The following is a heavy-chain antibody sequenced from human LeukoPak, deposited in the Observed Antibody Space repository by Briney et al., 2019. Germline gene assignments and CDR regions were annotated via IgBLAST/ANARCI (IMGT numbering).Heavy chain of an antibody. V-gene: IGHV3-30*04. J-gene: IGHJ6*02. CDR1: GFSFSSYT. CDR3: ARDIKWLGRYYYYGLDV. CDR2: ISYDGTNE. Sequence: PGGSPRLSCAGSGFSFSSYTMHWVRQAPGKGLEWVAIISYDGTNEYYADSVKGRFTISRDNSKNTLYLQVNSLRAEDTAVYYCARDIKWLGRYYYYGLDVWGQGTTVTVSS. D-gene: IGHD6-19*01.